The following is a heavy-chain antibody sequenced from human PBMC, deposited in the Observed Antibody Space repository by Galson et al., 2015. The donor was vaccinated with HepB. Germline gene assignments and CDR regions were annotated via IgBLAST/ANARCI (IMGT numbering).Heavy chain of an antibody. CDR3: ARDTDSYDTEYYYGMDV. CDR1: GFTFSSYS. Sequence: SLRLSCAASGFTFSSYSMNWVRQAPGKGLEWVSYISSSSSTIYYADSVKGRFTISRDNAKNSLYLQMNSLRAEDTAVYYCARDTDSYDTEYYYGMDVWGQGTTVTVSS. J-gene: IGHJ6*02. V-gene: IGHV3-48*01. CDR2: ISSSSSTI. D-gene: IGHD5-18*01.